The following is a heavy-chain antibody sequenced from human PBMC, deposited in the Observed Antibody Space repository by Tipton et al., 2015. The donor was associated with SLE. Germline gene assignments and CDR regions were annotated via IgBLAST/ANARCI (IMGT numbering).Heavy chain of an antibody. D-gene: IGHD6-6*01. CDR2: INHSGST. J-gene: IGHJ4*02. Sequence: TLSLTCAVYGGSFSGYYWSWIRQPPGKGLEWIGEINHSGSTNYNPSLKSRVTISVDTSKNQFSLKLSSVTAADTAVYYCARGANIAARPYYFDYWGQGTLVTVSS. V-gene: IGHV4-34*01. CDR3: ARGANIAARPYYFDY. CDR1: GGSFSGYY.